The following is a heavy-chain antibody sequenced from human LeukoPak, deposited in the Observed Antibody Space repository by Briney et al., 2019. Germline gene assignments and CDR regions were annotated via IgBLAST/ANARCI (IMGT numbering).Heavy chain of an antibody. Sequence: SETLSLTCTVSGDSITSSYWTWMRLPPGKGLEWIGYIFYTGYTNYNPSLQSRVTISMDISKNQVSLHLNSVTTADTAVYYCARAPIGSADHWGPGAQVTVSS. D-gene: IGHD1-1*01. CDR1: GDSITSSY. CDR2: IFYTGYT. V-gene: IGHV4-59*13. CDR3: ARAPIGSADH. J-gene: IGHJ4*02.